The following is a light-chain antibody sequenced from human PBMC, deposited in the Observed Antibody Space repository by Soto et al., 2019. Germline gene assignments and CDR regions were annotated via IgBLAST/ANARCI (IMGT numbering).Light chain of an antibody. V-gene: IGKV1-5*01. CDR2: DAS. CDR1: QSISSW. CDR3: QQYNSIRWT. J-gene: IGKJ1*01. Sequence: MQLTQSPSTLSAAVGDRVTITCRASQSISSWLAWYQQKPGKAPKLLIYDASSLESGVPSRFSGSGSGTEFTVTISSLQHEDFATYYCQQYNSIRWTFGQGTNVDIK.